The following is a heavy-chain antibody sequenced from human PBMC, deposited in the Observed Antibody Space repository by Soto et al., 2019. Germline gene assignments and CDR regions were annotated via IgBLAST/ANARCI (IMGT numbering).Heavy chain of an antibody. V-gene: IGHV5-51*01. CDR2: IYPGDSDT. J-gene: IGHJ6*03. D-gene: IGHD3-10*01. Sequence: GESLKISCKGSGYSFTSYWIGWVRQMPGKGLEWMGIIYPGDSDTRYSPSFQGQVTISADKSISTAYLQWSSLKASDTAMYYCARQSRISRFGDYYYYMDVWGKGTTVTVSS. CDR3: ARQSRISRFGDYYYYMDV. CDR1: GYSFTSYW.